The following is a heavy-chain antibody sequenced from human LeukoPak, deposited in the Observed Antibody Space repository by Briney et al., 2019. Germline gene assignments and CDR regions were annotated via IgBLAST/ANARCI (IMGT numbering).Heavy chain of an antibody. CDR1: GGSISSSSYY. CDR3: ARGSYYDSSGYYDAFDI. CDR2: IYYSGST. J-gene: IGHJ3*02. D-gene: IGHD3-22*01. V-gene: IGHV4-39*07. Sequence: SETLSLTCTVSGGSISSSSYYWGWIRQPPGKGLEGIGSIYYSGSTYYNPSLKSRVTISVDRSKNQFSLKLSSVTAADTAVYYCARGSYYDSSGYYDAFDIWGQGTMVTVSS.